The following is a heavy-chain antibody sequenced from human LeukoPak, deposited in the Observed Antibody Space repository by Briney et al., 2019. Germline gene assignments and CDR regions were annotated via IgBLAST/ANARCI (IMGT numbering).Heavy chain of an antibody. Sequence: GGSLRLSCAASGFTFSSYAMSWVRQAPGKGLEWVSSISSSSSYIYYADSVKGRFTISRDNAKNSLYLQMNSLRAEDTAVYYCARDLRKRAYCSSTSCQDWGQGTLVTVSS. V-gene: IGHV3-21*01. J-gene: IGHJ4*02. CDR1: GFTFSSYA. CDR2: ISSSSSYI. D-gene: IGHD2-2*01. CDR3: ARDLRKRAYCSSTSCQD.